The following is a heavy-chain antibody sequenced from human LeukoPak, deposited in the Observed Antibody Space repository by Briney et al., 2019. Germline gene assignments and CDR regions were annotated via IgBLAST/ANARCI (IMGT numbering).Heavy chain of an antibody. CDR1: GYTFTGYY. V-gene: IGHV1-2*04. Sequence: GASVKVSCKASGYTFTGYYMHWVRQAPGQGLEWMGWINPNSGGTNYAQRFQGWVTMTRDTSISTAYMELSRLRSDDTAVYYWAREYCSSTSCYAVAGDIWGQGTMVTVSS. D-gene: IGHD2-2*01. CDR2: INPNSGGT. J-gene: IGHJ3*02. CDR3: AREYCSSTSCYAVAGDI.